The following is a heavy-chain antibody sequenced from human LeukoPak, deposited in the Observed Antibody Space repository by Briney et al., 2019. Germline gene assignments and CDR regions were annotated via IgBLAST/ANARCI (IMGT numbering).Heavy chain of an antibody. CDR2: IYHSGST. D-gene: IGHD3-10*01. CDR3: ARAGGYYGSGSFLDY. Sequence: TPSETLSLTCTVSRYDINSVYYWGWIRQPPGKGLEWIGSIYHSGSTYYNASLKSRVPISMDTSRNKFSLNLNSVTAADTAVYYCARAGGYYGSGSFLDYWGQGLLVTVSS. V-gene: IGHV4-38-2*02. CDR1: RYDINSVYY. J-gene: IGHJ4*02.